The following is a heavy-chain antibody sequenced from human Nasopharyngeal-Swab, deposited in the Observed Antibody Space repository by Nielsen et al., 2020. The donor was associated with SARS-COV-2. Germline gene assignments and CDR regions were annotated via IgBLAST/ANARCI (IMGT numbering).Heavy chain of an antibody. CDR3: AREDGIAAAGTDY. Sequence: ASLKASCKASGDTFTTYGISWVRQAPGQGLEWMGWSSAYNGNTNYAQKLQGRVTMTTDTSTSTAYMELRSLRSDDTAVYYCAREDGIAAAGTDYWGQGTLVTVSS. CDR2: SSAYNGNT. V-gene: IGHV1-18*01. CDR1: GDTFTTYG. J-gene: IGHJ4*02. D-gene: IGHD6-13*01.